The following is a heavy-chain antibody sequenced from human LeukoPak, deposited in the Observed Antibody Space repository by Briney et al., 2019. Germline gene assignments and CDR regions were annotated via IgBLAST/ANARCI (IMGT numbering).Heavy chain of an antibody. CDR1: GGSISSSSYY. CDR3: AREGVKAGYDP. V-gene: IGHV4-39*07. CDR2: IYYSGST. D-gene: IGHD3-10*01. J-gene: IGHJ5*02. Sequence: PSETLSLTCTVSGGSISSSSYYWGWIRQPPGKGLEWIGSIYYSGSTYYNPSLKSRVTISVDTSKNQFSLKLSSVTAADTAVYYCAREGVKAGYDPWGQGTLVTVSS.